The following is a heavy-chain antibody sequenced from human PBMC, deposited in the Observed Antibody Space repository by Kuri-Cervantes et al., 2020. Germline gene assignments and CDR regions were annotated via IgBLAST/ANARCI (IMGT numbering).Heavy chain of an antibody. CDR1: GFTFSSYA. D-gene: IGHD4-17*01. Sequence: GESLKISCAASGFTFSSYAMNWVRQAPGKGPEWVSSISVDEGRTYYTDSVKGRFTISRDNSKNTLFLQMNSLRAEDTAVYYCARDFYGDSNHFDYRGQGTLVTVSS. CDR3: ARDFYGDSNHFDY. J-gene: IGHJ4*02. V-gene: IGHV3-23*01. CDR2: ISVDEGRT.